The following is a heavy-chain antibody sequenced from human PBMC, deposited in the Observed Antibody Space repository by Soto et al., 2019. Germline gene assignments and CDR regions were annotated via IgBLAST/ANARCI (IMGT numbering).Heavy chain of an antibody. Sequence: GGSLRLSCAASEFTVSSNYMSWVRQAPGKGLEWVSVIYSGGSTYYADSVKGRFTISRDDSKNTLFLQMNSLRAEDTAVYYCATAKLLLPWLFDYWGQGTLVTVSS. V-gene: IGHV3-66*01. CDR3: ATAKLLLPWLFDY. CDR1: EFTVSSNY. D-gene: IGHD2-15*01. CDR2: IYSGGST. J-gene: IGHJ4*02.